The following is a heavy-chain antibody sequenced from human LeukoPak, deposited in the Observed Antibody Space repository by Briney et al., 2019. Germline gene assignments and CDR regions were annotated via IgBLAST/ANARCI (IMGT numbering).Heavy chain of an antibody. CDR1: GGSIRTTSYY. Sequence: SETLSLTCSVSGGSIRTTSYYWGWIRQPPGRGLEWIGTIYFTGSTYHYPSLKSRVTMSVDLSKNEFSLNLSSVTAADTAVYYCARGGSYWDIWGQGSLVTVSS. J-gene: IGHJ4*02. CDR3: ARGGSYWDI. V-gene: IGHV4-39*07. CDR2: IYFTGST. D-gene: IGHD3-10*01.